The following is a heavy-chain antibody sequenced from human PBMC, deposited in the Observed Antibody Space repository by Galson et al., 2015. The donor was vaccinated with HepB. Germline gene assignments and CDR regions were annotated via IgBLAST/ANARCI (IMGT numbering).Heavy chain of an antibody. D-gene: IGHD2-2*01. CDR1: GYTFTSYG. CDR2: ISAYNGNT. V-gene: IGHV1-18*01. Sequence: SVKVSCKASGYTFTSYGISWVRQAPGQGLEWMGWISAYNGNTNYAQKLQGRVTMTTDTSTSTAYMELRSLRSDDTAVNYCARVGCSSTSCYLEGWFDPWGQGTLVTVSS. J-gene: IGHJ5*02. CDR3: ARVGCSSTSCYLEGWFDP.